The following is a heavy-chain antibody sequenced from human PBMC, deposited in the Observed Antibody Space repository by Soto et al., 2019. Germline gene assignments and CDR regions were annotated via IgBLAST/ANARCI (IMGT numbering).Heavy chain of an antibody. Sequence: QVQLAESGGGVVQPGRSLRLSCAASGFTFSYYAMHWVRQAPGKGLEWVAVISYDGSNKYYADSVKGRFTTSRDNSKNTLYLQMNSLRAEDTAVYYCARNPVTGNAFDIWGQGTMVTVSS. CDR3: ARNPVTGNAFDI. CDR2: ISYDGSNK. J-gene: IGHJ3*02. D-gene: IGHD4-17*01. V-gene: IGHV3-30-3*01. CDR1: GFTFSYYA.